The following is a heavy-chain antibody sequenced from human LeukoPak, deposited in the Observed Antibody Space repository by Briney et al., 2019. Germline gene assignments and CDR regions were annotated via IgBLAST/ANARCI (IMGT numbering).Heavy chain of an antibody. V-gene: IGHV3-15*01. D-gene: IGHD3-10*01. J-gene: IGHJ4*02. CDR3: TTSPGFNYGSGSYYNVPYDY. CDR2: IKSKTDGGTT. CDR1: GFTFSNAW. Sequence: GGSLRLSCAASGFTFSNAWMSWVRQAPGKGLEWVGRIKSKTDGGTTDYAAPVKGRFTISRDDSKNTLYLQMNSLKTEDTAVYYCTTSPGFNYGSGSYYNVPYDYWGQGTLVTVSS.